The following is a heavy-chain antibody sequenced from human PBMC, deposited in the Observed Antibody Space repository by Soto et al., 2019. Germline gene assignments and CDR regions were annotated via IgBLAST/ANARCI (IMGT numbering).Heavy chain of an antibody. CDR1: GFTFSSYD. V-gene: IGHV3-30*18. J-gene: IGHJ4*02. Sequence: QVQLLESGGGVVQPGTSLRLSCATSGFTFSSYDMHWVRQAPGKGLEWVAVISNDGDNEYYADSVQGRFTIFRDNSKDMLYLQMNSLRVEDTAVDYCAKGSGMGWYFYNWGQGTLVTVSS. CDR2: ISNDGDNE. D-gene: IGHD1-26*01. CDR3: AKGSGMGWYFYN.